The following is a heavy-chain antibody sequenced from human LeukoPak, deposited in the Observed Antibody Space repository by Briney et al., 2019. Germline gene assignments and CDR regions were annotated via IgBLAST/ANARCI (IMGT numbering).Heavy chain of an antibody. Sequence: SETLSLTCTVSGGSISSYYWSWLRQPPGKGLEWIGYIYYSGSTNYNPSLKSRVTISVDTSKNQFSLKLSSVTAADTAVYYCARDQVKGYIDYWGQGTLVTVSS. J-gene: IGHJ4*02. CDR2: IYYSGST. CDR3: ARDQVKGYIDY. V-gene: IGHV4-59*01. CDR1: GGSISSYY. D-gene: IGHD2-21*01.